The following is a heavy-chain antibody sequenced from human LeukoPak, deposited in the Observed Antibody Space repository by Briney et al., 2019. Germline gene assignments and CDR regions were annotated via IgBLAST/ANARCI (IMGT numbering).Heavy chain of an antibody. CDR2: IKQDGSEK. V-gene: IGHV3-7*01. Sequence: PGGSLRLSCAASGFTFSSYWMSWVRQAPGKGLEWVANIKQDGSEKYYVDSVKGRFTTSRDNVKNSLYLQMNGLRAEDTAVYYCARSSGASWAVDYWGQGTLVTVSS. CDR1: GFTFSSYW. J-gene: IGHJ4*02. CDR3: ARSSGASWAVDY. D-gene: IGHD3-10*01.